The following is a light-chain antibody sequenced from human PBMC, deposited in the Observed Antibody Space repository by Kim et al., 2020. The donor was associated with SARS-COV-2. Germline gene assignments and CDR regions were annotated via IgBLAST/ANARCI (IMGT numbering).Light chain of an antibody. J-gene: IGLJ2*01. CDR3: SSYAGSNNLV. CDR1: NRDVGGYNY. V-gene: IGLV2-8*01. Sequence: GQSVTISCTGTNRDVGGYNYVSGYQQHPGKAPKLMIYEVSKRPSGVPDRFSGSKSGNTASLTVSGLQAEDEADYYCSSYAGSNNLVFGGGTQLTVL. CDR2: EVS.